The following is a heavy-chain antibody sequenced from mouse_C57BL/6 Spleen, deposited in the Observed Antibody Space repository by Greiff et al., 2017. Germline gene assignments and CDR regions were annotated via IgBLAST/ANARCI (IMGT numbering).Heavy chain of an antibody. D-gene: IGHD2-4*01. J-gene: IGHJ3*01. Sequence: QVQLQQPGAELVRPGSSVKLSCKASGYTFTSYWMHWVKQRPIQGLEWIGNIDPSDSETHYNQKFKDKATLTVDKSSSTAYMQLSSLTSEDSAVXYWAREGDDYDDSRFAYWGQGTLVTVSA. CDR1: GYTFTSYW. CDR3: AREGDDYDDSRFAY. V-gene: IGHV1-52*01. CDR2: IDPSDSET.